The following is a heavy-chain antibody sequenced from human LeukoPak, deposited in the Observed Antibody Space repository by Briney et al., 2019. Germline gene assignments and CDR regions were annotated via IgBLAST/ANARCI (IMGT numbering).Heavy chain of an antibody. V-gene: IGHV5-51*03. D-gene: IGHD3-10*01. CDR3: VLMVRGVIVYFDY. J-gene: IGHJ4*02. CDR1: GYSFTSYW. Sequence: PGESLKISCKGSGYSFTSYWIGWVRQMPGKGLEWMGIIYPGDSDTRYSPSFQGQVTISADKSISTAYLQWSSLKASDTAMYYCVLMVRGVIVYFDYWGQGTLVTVSS. CDR2: IYPGDSDT.